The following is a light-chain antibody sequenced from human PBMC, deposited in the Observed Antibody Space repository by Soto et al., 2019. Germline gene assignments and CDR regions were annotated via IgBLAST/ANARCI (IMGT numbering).Light chain of an antibody. CDR1: RSNIGAGHD. Sequence: QSVLTQPPSVSGAPGQRVTISCTGSRSNIGAGHDVHWFQQLPGTAPKLLIYGNSDRPSGVPDRFSGSKSGTSASLAITGLQAEDEADYYCQSFDNSLSGFWVFGGGTKLTVL. CDR3: QSFDNSLSGFWV. J-gene: IGLJ3*02. CDR2: GNS. V-gene: IGLV1-40*01.